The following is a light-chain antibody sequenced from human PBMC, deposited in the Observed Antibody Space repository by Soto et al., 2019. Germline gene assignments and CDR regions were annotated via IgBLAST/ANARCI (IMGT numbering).Light chain of an antibody. CDR2: DAS. V-gene: IGKV1-33*01. CDR1: QDISNY. J-gene: IGKJ3*01. Sequence: DIQMTQSPSSLSASVGDRVTITCQASQDISNYLNWYQQKPGKAPKLLIYDASNLETGVPSRFSGSGSGTDFTFTISSLQPGDIATYYCQQYDNSFTFGPGTKVDIK. CDR3: QQYDNSFT.